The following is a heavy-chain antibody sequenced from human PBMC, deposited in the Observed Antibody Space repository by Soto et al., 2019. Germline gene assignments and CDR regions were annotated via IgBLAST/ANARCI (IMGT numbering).Heavy chain of an antibody. D-gene: IGHD3-10*01. Sequence: VSGGSISSSNWWSWVRQPPGKGLEWIGEIYHSGSTNYNPSLKSRVTISVDKSKNQCSLQLSSVSAADTAVYYCARLYMVRGVMDWFDPWGQGTLVTVSS. J-gene: IGHJ5*02. V-gene: IGHV4-4*02. CDR3: ARLYMVRGVMDWFDP. CDR2: IYHSGST. CDR1: GGSISSSNW.